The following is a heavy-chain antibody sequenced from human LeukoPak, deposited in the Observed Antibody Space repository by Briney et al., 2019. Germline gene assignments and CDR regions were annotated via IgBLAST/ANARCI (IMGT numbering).Heavy chain of an antibody. J-gene: IGHJ6*02. V-gene: IGHV3-13*01. Sequence: PGGSLRLSCAASGFTFSSYDMHWVRQATGKGLEWVSAIGTAGDTYYPGSVKGRFTISRENAKNSLYLQMNSLRAGDTAVYYCARSWGSGVYYYGMDVWGQGTTVTVSS. CDR1: GFTFSSYD. CDR2: IGTAGDT. D-gene: IGHD3-10*01. CDR3: ARSWGSGVYYYGMDV.